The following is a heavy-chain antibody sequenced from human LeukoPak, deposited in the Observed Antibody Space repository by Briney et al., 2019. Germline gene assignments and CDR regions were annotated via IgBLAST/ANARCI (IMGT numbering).Heavy chain of an antibody. J-gene: IGHJ6*03. Sequence: SETLSLTCAVYGGSFSGYYWSWIRQPPGKGLEWIGEINHGGGTNYNPSLKSRVIISADTSKNQFSLKLSSVTAADTAVYYCARHGRRSTNRFYYYFYMDVWGKGTTVTVSS. V-gene: IGHV4-34*01. CDR1: GGSFSGYY. CDR3: ARHGRRSTNRFYYYFYMDV. CDR2: INHGGGT. D-gene: IGHD2-2*01.